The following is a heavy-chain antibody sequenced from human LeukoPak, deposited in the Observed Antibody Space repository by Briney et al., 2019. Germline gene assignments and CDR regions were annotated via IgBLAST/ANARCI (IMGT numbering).Heavy chain of an antibody. J-gene: IGHJ4*02. CDR2: IDQDESRK. D-gene: IGHD4-11*01. Sequence: PGGSLRLSCAASGFTFSTYWMTWVRQAPGKGLEWVANIDQDESRKFYVDSVKGRFTISRDNAKNSLYLQMNSLRAEDTAVYYCARGGNYRLDYWGQGTLVTVSS. CDR1: GFTFSTYW. V-gene: IGHV3-7*01. CDR3: ARGGNYRLDY.